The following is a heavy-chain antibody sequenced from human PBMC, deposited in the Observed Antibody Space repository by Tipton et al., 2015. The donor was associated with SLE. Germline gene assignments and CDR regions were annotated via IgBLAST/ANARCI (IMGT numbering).Heavy chain of an antibody. CDR2: INPSGNT. D-gene: IGHD6-13*01. V-gene: IGHV4-34*01. CDR3: ARGSGRYSSSWYFFYYYMDV. Sequence: TLSLTCAVYGGSFSGYYWSWIRQPPGKGLEWIGEINPSGNTNYNPSLKSRVTISVDTSKNQFSLKLNSVTAADTAAYYCARGSGRYSSSWYFFYYYMDVWGKGTTVTVSS. CDR1: GGSFSGYY. J-gene: IGHJ6*03.